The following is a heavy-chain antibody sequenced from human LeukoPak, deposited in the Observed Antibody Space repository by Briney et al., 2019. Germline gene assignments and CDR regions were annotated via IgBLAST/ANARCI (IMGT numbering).Heavy chain of an antibody. V-gene: IGHV1-2*02. CDR3: ARLFMIHLWPRAFDY. CDR1: GYTFTGYY. CDR2: INPNSGGT. J-gene: IGHJ4*02. Sequence: GASVKVSCKASGYTFTGYYMHWVRQAPGQGLEWMGWINPNSGGTNYAQKFQGRVTMTRDTSISTAYMELSRLRSDDTAVYYCARLFMIHLWPRAFDYWGQGTLVTISS. D-gene: IGHD5-18*01.